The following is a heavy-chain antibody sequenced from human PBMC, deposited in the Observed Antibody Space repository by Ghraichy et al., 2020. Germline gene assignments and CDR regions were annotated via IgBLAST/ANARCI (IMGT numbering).Heavy chain of an antibody. CDR1: GFTFSSYA. D-gene: IGHD3-22*01. Sequence: GGSLRLSCTASGFTFSSYAMSWVRQAPGKGLEWVSAISGSGGSTYYVDSVKGRFTISRDNSKNTLYLQMNSLRAEDTAVYYCAKDRYYYDSSGYYDAFDIWGQGTMVTVSS. CDR3: AKDRYYYDSSGYYDAFDI. V-gene: IGHV3-23*01. J-gene: IGHJ3*02. CDR2: ISGSGGST.